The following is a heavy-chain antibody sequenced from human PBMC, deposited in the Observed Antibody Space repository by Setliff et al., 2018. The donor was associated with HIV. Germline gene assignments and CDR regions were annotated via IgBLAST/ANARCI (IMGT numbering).Heavy chain of an antibody. D-gene: IGHD1-1*01. V-gene: IGHV1-2*02. CDR1: GYTLTSYD. CDR3: ARQLSNSLES. Sequence: ASVKVSCKASGYTLTSYDINWVRQATGQGLEWMGWMNPNSGDTNIPQRFRGRVTMTRDTSINTAYMELSGLRSDDTAVYYCARQLSNSLESWGQGTPVTVSS. CDR2: MNPNSGDT. J-gene: IGHJ4*02.